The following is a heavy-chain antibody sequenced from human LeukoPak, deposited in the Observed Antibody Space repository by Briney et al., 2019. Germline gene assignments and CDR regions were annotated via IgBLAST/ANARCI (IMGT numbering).Heavy chain of an antibody. CDR3: AKDDYDFWSGYSY. D-gene: IGHD3-3*01. Sequence: GGSLRLSCAASGFTFSSYAMSWVRQAPGKGLEWVSAISGSGGSTYYADSVKGRFTISGDNSKNTLYVQMNSLRAEDTAVYYCAKDDYDFWSGYSYWGQGTLVTVSS. V-gene: IGHV3-23*01. J-gene: IGHJ4*02. CDR2: ISGSGGST. CDR1: GFTFSSYA.